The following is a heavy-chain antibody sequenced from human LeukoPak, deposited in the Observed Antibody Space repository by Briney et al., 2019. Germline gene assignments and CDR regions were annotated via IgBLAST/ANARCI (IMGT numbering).Heavy chain of an antibody. D-gene: IGHD2-15*01. CDR1: GFTFKNAW. CDR3: TTDGAYCSGGSCDDF. CDR2: IKSKTDGGTT. Sequence: GGSLTLSCAAAGFTFKNAWMGWVRQAPGKGLEWVGRIKSKTDGGTTDYAAPVTGRFTISRDDSKNTLFLQMNSLNTEDTAVYYCTTDGAYCSGGSCDDFWGQGTLVTVSS. V-gene: IGHV3-15*01. J-gene: IGHJ4*02.